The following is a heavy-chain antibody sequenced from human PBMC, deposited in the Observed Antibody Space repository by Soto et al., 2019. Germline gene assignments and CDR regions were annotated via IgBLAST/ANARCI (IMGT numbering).Heavy chain of an antibody. J-gene: IGHJ6*02. CDR3: ARDRGDDILTGYSLYGMDV. Sequence: ASVKVSCKASGYTFTGYYMHWVRQAPGQGLEWLGWINPNSGGTNYAQKFQGRVTMTRDTSISTAYMELSRLRSDDTAVYYCARDRGDDILTGYSLYGMDVLGQGTTVTVSS. V-gene: IGHV1-2*02. D-gene: IGHD3-9*01. CDR2: INPNSGGT. CDR1: GYTFTGYY.